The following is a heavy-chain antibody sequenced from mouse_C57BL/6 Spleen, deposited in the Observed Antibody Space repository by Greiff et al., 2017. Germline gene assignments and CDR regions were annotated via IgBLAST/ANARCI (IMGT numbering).Heavy chain of an antibody. CDR1: GYTFTDYY. J-gene: IGHJ4*01. CDR3: ARWGPYDYGEDYYAMDY. CDR2: INPNNGGT. Sequence: VQLQQSGPELVKPGASVKISCKASGYTFTDYYMNWVKQSHGKSLEWIGDINPNNGGTSYNQKFKGKATLTVDKSSSTAYMELRSLTSEDSAVYYCARWGPYDYGEDYYAMDYWGQGTSITVSS. D-gene: IGHD2-4*01. V-gene: IGHV1-26*01.